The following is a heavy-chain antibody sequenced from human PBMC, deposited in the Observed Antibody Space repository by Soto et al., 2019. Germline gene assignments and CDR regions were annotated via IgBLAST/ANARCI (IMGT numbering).Heavy chain of an antibody. CDR1: GFTFSNAW. J-gene: IGHJ4*02. V-gene: IGHV3-15*01. Sequence: GGSLRLSCAASGFTFSNAWMSWVRQAPGKGLEWVGRIKSKTDGGTTDYAAPVKGRFTISRDDSKNTLYLQMNSLKTEDTAVYYRTTGVTIFGVVISDYWGQGTLVTVSS. CDR3: TTGVTIFGVVISDY. CDR2: IKSKTDGGTT. D-gene: IGHD3-3*01.